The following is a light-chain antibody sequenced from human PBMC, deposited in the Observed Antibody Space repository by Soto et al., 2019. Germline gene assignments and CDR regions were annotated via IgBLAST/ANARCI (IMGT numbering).Light chain of an antibody. CDR1: QSVSSY. Sequence: EIVLTQSPATLSLSPGARATLSCRASQSVSSYLGWYQQKFGQAPRLLIYDASNSANGIPARFSGSGSATDFILTISLLVPEDFAMYYCQQRYNCHLTCGQGTKVEIK. CDR3: QQRYNCHLT. CDR2: DAS. V-gene: IGKV3-11*01. J-gene: IGKJ1*01.